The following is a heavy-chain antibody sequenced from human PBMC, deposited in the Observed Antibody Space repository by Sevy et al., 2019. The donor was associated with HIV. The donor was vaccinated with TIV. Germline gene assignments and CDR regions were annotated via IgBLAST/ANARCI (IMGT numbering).Heavy chain of an antibody. Sequence: SETLSLTCAVSGGSVSSDNYYWTWIHQHPGKGLEWIGYIYHLGSTSSNPSLKSRVTISVDTSKNQFSLKLRSVTAADTAVYFCAREAGYCSNGVCYTGWFDPWGQGTLVTVSS. CDR2: IYHLGST. J-gene: IGHJ5*02. D-gene: IGHD2-8*01. V-gene: IGHV4-31*11. CDR3: AREAGYCSNGVCYTGWFDP. CDR1: GGSVSSDNYY.